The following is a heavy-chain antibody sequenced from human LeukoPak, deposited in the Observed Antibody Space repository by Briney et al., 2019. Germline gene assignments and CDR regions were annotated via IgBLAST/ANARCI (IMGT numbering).Heavy chain of an antibody. CDR3: ARLGSTGTTENIDY. CDR1: GYSFSNYR. Sequence: NPGESLKISCKGSGYSFSNYRISWVRQMPGKGLEWMGRIDPSDSYTNYSTSFQGHVTISADKSISTAYLQWSSLKASDTAMYYCARLGSTGTTENIDYWGQGTLVTVSS. V-gene: IGHV5-10-1*01. D-gene: IGHD1-1*01. J-gene: IGHJ4*02. CDR2: IDPSDSYT.